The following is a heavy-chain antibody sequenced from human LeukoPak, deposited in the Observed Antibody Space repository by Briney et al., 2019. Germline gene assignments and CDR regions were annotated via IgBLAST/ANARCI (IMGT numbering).Heavy chain of an antibody. D-gene: IGHD2-21*01. CDR1: GRFLSNYY. V-gene: IGHV4-34*01. CDR2: ITYNGNT. CDR3: ARDPYLSGDS. Sequence: SETLSLICAVYGRFLSNYYWNWIRQPTGKGLKCIGEITYNGNTNYNPYLKSRVTISLDTSKNQFSLMLKFVTAADTAMYYCARDPYLSGDSWDQGILVAVSS. J-gene: IGHJ3*01.